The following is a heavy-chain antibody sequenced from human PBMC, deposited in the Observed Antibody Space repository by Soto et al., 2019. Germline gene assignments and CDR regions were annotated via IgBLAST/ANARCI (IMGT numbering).Heavy chain of an antibody. J-gene: IGHJ4*02. CDR3: ARGRAFWSGYSY. CDR1: GCSISSYY. CDR2: IYYSGST. Sequence: SETLSLTCTVSGCSISSYYWSWIRQPPGKRLEWIGYIYYSGSTNYNPSHKSRVTISVDTSKNQFSLKLSSVTAADTAVYYCARGRAFWSGYSYWGQGTLVTVSS. D-gene: IGHD3-3*01. V-gene: IGHV4-59*01.